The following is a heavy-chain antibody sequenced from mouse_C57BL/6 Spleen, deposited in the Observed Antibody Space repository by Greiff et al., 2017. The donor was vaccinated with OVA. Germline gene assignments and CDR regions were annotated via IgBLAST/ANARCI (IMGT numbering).Heavy chain of an antibody. CDR2: IDPSDSET. Sequence: QVQLQQPGAELVRPGSSVKLSCKASGYTFTSYWMHWVKQRPIQGLEWIGNIDPSDSETHYNQKFKDKATLTVDKSSSTAYMQLSSLTSEDSAVYYCARRGFSNYDNYFDYWGQGTTLTVSS. J-gene: IGHJ2*01. CDR3: ARRGFSNYDNYFDY. D-gene: IGHD2-5*01. CDR1: GYTFTSYW. V-gene: IGHV1-52*01.